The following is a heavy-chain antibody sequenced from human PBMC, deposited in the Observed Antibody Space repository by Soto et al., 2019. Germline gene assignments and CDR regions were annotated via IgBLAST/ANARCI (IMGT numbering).Heavy chain of an antibody. CDR2: IIPILGIA. V-gene: IGHV1-69*02. CDR3: ARSPSSGEYYFDY. Sequence: SVKVSCKASGGTFSSYTISWVRQAPGQGLEWMGRIIPILGIANYAQKFRGRVTITADKSTSTAYMELSSLRSEDTAVYYCARSPSSGEYYFDYWSQGTLVTVSS. J-gene: IGHJ4*02. D-gene: IGHD6-19*01. CDR1: GGTFSSYT.